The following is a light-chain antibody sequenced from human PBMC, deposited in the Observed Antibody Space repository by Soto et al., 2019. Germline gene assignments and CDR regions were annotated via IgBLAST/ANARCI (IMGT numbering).Light chain of an antibody. CDR2: GAS. CDR1: QSVSSNY. V-gene: IGKV3-20*01. CDR3: QQYGSSLLT. J-gene: IGKJ4*01. Sequence: EIVLTQSPGTLSLSPGERATLSCRASQSVSSNYLGWYQQKPGQAPRLLIYGASSRVTGIPDRFSGSGSGTEFILTISRLEPEDFAVYYCQQYGSSLLTFGGGTKVEIK.